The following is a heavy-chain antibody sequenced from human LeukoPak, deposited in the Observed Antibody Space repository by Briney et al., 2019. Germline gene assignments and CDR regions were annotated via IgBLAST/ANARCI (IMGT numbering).Heavy chain of an antibody. CDR3: ALLAVAGTSPKSYGMDV. CDR1: GFTFDDYA. D-gene: IGHD6-19*01. CDR2: ISWNSGSI. V-gene: IGHV3-9*01. Sequence: GGSLRLSCAASGFTFDDYAVHWVRQAPGKGLEWVSGISWNSGSIGYADSVKGRFTISRDNAKNSLYLQMNSLRAEDTALYYCALLAVAGTSPKSYGMDVWGQGTTVTVSS. J-gene: IGHJ6*02.